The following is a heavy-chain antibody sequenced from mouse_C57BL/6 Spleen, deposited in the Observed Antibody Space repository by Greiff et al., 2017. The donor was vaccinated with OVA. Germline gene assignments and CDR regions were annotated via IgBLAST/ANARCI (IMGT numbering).Heavy chain of an antibody. D-gene: IGHD4-1*01. CDR3: ARSANWDDWYFDV. J-gene: IGHJ1*03. CDR1: GFTFTDYY. CDR2: IRNKANGYTT. V-gene: IGHV7-3*01. Sequence: EVMLVESGGGLVQPGGSLSLSCAASGFTFTDYYMSWVRQPPGKALEWLGFIRNKANGYTTEYSASVKGRFTISRVNSQSILYLQMNALRAEDSATYYCARSANWDDWYFDVWGTGTTVTVSS.